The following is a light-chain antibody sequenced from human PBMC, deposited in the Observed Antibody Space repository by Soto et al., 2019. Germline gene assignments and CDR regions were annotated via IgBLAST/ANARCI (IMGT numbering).Light chain of an antibody. V-gene: IGLV2-14*01. CDR3: SSETSSKTLL. Sequence: QSALTQPVSVSGSPGQSLTISCTGTSSDVGSYDTVSWYQQHPGKVPKLMIYEVSNRPSGVSNRFSASKSGNTASLTISGLQAEDEADYYCSSETSSKTLLFGGGTKLTVL. J-gene: IGLJ2*01. CDR2: EVS. CDR1: SSDVGSYDT.